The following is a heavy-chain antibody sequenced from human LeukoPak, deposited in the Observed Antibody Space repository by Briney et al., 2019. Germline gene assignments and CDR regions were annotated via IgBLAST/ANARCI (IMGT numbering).Heavy chain of an antibody. V-gene: IGHV1-2*02. CDR3: ASHPYYYDSSGYYVDY. D-gene: IGHD3-22*01. CDR2: INPNSGGT. J-gene: IGHJ4*02. CDR1: GYTFTGYY. Sequence: ASVKVSCKASGYTFTGYYMHWVRQAPGQGLEWMGWINPNSGGTNYAQKFQGRVTMTRDTSISTAYMELSRLRSDDTAVYYCASHPYYYDSSGYYVDYWGQGTLVTVSS.